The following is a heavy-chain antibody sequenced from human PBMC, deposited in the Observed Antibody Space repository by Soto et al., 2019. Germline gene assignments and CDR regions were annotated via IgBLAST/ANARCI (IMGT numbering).Heavy chain of an antibody. D-gene: IGHD4-17*01. V-gene: IGHV3-33*01. CDR1: GFTFSSYG. CDR2: IWYDGSNK. CDR3: ARAGDYGGNREYVQH. J-gene: IGHJ1*01. Sequence: QVQLVESGGGVVQPGRSLRLSCAASGFTFSSYGRHWVRQAPGKGLEWVSVIWYDGSNKYYADSVKGRFTISRANSKITLYLQMNSLRAADTAVYYCARAGDYGGNREYVQHGGQGTLGTV.